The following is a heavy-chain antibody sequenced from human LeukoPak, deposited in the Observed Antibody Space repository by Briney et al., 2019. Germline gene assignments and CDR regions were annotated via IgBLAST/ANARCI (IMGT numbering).Heavy chain of an antibody. D-gene: IGHD4-17*01. Sequence: GGSLRLSCVVSGFAFRNYAMTWVRQAPGKGPEWVSSITGSGGTIRYADSVKGRFTISRDNSVDTLYLQMNRLSAEDTAVYYCGKDPNGDYVGAFDFWGRGTMVTVSS. J-gene: IGHJ3*01. CDR3: GKDPNGDYVGAFDF. CDR1: GFAFRNYA. CDR2: ITGSGGTI. V-gene: IGHV3-23*01.